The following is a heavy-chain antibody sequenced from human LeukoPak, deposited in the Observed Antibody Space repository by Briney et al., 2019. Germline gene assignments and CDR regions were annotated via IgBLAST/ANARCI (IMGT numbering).Heavy chain of an antibody. V-gene: IGHV3-74*01. CDR2: INMDGSIT. Sequence: PGGSLRLSCAASGFTFSSYWMHWVRQAPGKGLVWVSRINMDGSITSYADSVKGRLTISRDNAKNTLYLQMNSLRAEDTAVYYCGLEMATTIRDYWGQGTLVTVSS. CDR3: GLEMATTIRDY. J-gene: IGHJ4*02. D-gene: IGHD5-24*01. CDR1: GFTFSSYW.